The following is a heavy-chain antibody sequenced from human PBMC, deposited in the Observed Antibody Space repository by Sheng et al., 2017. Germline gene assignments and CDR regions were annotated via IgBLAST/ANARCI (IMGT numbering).Heavy chain of an antibody. Sequence: QVQLVESGGGVVQPGRSLRLSCAASGFTFSSYAMHWVRQAPGKGLEWVAVISYDGSNKYYADSVKGRFTISRDNSKNTLYLQMNSLRAEDTAVYYCASAPLRYCSGGSCYSGLDYWGQGTLVTVSS. J-gene: IGHJ4*02. V-gene: IGHV3-30*04. CDR1: GFTFSSYA. CDR3: ASAPLRYCSGGSCYSGLDY. CDR2: ISYDGSNK. D-gene: IGHD2-15*01.